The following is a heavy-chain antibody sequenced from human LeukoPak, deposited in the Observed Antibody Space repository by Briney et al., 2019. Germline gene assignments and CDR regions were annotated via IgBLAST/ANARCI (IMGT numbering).Heavy chain of an antibody. CDR1: GFTFDDYA. CDR3: AKDNAVVTPGAAFDI. V-gene: IGHV3-9*01. J-gene: IGHJ3*02. D-gene: IGHD4-23*01. CDR2: ISWNSGSI. Sequence: PGGSLRLSCAASGFTFDDYAMHWVRQAPGKGLEWVSGISWNSGSIGYADSVKGRFTISRDNAKDSLYLQMNSLRAEDTALYYCAKDNAVVTPGAAFDIWGQGTMVTVSS.